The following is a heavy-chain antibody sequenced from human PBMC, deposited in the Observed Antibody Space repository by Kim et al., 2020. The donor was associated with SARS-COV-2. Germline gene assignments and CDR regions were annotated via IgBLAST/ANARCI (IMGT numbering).Heavy chain of an antibody. CDR1: GYTFTSYG. CDR2: ISAYNGNT. J-gene: IGHJ3*02. D-gene: IGHD5-12*01. V-gene: IGHV1-18*01. CDR3: ATRTRGYSGQKHAFDI. Sequence: ASVKVSCKASGYTFTSYGISWVRQAPGQGLEWMGWISAYNGNTNYAQKLQGRVTMTTDTSTSTAYMELRSLRSDDTAVYYCATRTRGYSGQKHAFDIWGQGTMVTVSS.